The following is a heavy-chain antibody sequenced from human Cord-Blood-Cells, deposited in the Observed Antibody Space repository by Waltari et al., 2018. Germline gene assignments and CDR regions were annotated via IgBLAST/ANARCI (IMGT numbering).Heavy chain of an antibody. CDR2: IYYSGRT. V-gene: IGHV4-39*01. D-gene: IGHD3-10*01. CDR3: ARQVWYGSGSYYNWFDP. Sequence: QLQLQESGPGLVKPSETLSLTCTVSGGSISSSSYYWGWIRQPPGKGLEWIGSIYYSGRTYYNPSLKSRVTISVDTSKNQFSLKLSSVTAADTAVYYCARQVWYGSGSYYNWFDPWGQGTLVTVSS. J-gene: IGHJ5*02. CDR1: GGSISSSSYY.